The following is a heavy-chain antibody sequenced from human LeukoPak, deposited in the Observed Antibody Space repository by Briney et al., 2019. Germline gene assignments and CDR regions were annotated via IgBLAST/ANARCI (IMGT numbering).Heavy chain of an antibody. CDR3: ARDASGSSIGLIDF. D-gene: IGHD1-26*01. Sequence: PGGSLRLSCAASEFTLRSYSMHWVRQAPGKGLEWVSYISTSSTYIYYADLVRGRFSISRDNAKNSLYLHMNSPKADDTAVYYCARDASGSSIGLIDFWGQGTLVTVSS. V-gene: IGHV3-21*01. CDR2: ISTSSTYI. J-gene: IGHJ4*02. CDR1: EFTLRSYS.